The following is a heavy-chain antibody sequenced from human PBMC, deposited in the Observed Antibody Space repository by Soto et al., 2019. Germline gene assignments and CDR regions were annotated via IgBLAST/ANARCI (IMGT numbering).Heavy chain of an antibody. J-gene: IGHJ6*02. Sequence: PGGSLRLSCAASGFTFSSYAMSWVRQAPGKGLEWVSAISGSGGSTYYADSVKGRFTISRDNSKNTLYLQMNSLRAEDTAVYYCAKARPRSWSPYYYYGMDVWDQGTTVTVSS. D-gene: IGHD6-13*01. CDR2: ISGSGGST. CDR1: GFTFSSYA. V-gene: IGHV3-23*01. CDR3: AKARPRSWSPYYYYGMDV.